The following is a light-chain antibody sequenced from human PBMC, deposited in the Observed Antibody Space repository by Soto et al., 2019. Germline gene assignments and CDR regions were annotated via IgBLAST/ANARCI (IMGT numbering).Light chain of an antibody. CDR2: GDN. Sequence: QSVLTQPPSVSGAPGQRVSISCTGSTSNIGAPYDVHWYQHLPGTAPKLLIYGDNNRPSGVPDRFSGSKSGTSASLAITRLQAEDEADYYCQSYDISLHNDCFGTGTKVTVL. CDR3: QSYDISLHNDC. J-gene: IGLJ1*01. CDR1: TSNIGAPYD. V-gene: IGLV1-40*01.